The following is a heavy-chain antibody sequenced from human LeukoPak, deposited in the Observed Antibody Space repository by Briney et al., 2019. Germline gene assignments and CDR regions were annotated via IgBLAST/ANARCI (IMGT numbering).Heavy chain of an antibody. Sequence: GGSLRLSCAASGFTFSSHWMSWVRQAPGPGLEWVANIKQDGSEKYSVDSVKGRFTISRDNAKHSLYLQMNSLRAEDTAVYYCARVRSDFGEAMGYWGQGTLVTVSS. V-gene: IGHV3-7*01. CDR3: ARVRSDFGEAMGY. CDR2: IKQDGSEK. J-gene: IGHJ4*02. D-gene: IGHD3-10*01. CDR1: GFTFSSHW.